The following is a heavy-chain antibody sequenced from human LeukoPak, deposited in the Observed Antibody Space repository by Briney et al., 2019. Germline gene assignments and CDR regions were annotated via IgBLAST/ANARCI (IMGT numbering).Heavy chain of an antibody. CDR2: IRYDGINK. CDR3: AKDSLTGTGPYYFDC. J-gene: IGHJ4*02. D-gene: IGHD3-9*01. V-gene: IGHV3-30*02. Sequence: PGGSLSLSCATSGFTFSSYGMYWVRQAPGKGLGWLAFIRYDGINKYYADSVKGRFTISRDNSKNTLYLQMNSLRAEDTAVYYCAKDSLTGTGPYYFDCWGQGTLVTVST. CDR1: GFTFSSYG.